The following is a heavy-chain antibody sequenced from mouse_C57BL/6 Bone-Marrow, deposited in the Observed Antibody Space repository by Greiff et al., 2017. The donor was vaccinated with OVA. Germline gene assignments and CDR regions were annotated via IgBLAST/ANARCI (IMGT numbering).Heavy chain of an antibody. CDR1: GFNIKNTY. CDR2: IDPANGNT. J-gene: IGHJ3*01. Sequence: VQLQQSVAELVRPGASVKLSCTASGFNIKNTYMHWVKQRPEQGLEWIGRIDPANGNTKYAPKFQGKATITADTSSNTAYLQLSSLTSADTAIYYGARGIYDGYYGWFAYWGQGTLVTVSA. V-gene: IGHV14-3*01. CDR3: ARGIYDGYYGWFAY. D-gene: IGHD2-3*01.